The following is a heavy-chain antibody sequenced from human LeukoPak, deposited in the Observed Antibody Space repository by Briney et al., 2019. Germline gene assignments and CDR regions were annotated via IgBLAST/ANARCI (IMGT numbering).Heavy chain of an antibody. J-gene: IGHJ4*02. D-gene: IGHD3-16*01. V-gene: IGHV3-73*01. Sequence: GGSLRLSCAASGFTFSSYEMNWVRQASGKGLEWVGRIRSKANSYATAYAASVKGRFTISRDDSKNTAYLQMNSLKTEDTAVYYCIRDYGDYWGQGTLVTVSS. CDR1: GFTFSSYE. CDR2: IRSKANSYAT. CDR3: IRDYGDY.